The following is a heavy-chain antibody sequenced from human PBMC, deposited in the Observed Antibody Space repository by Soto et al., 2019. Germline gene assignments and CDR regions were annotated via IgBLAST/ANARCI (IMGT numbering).Heavy chain of an antibody. V-gene: IGHV4-59*01. CDR3: VRDLAVAGQDY. CDR1: GGSIRSYY. Sequence: QVQLQESGPGLVKPSETLSLTCTVSGGSIRSYYWSWIRQPPGKGLEWIGYIYNSGSTNYNPSLKSRVTISVDTSKNQLYLSLSSVTAADTAVYYCVRDLAVAGQDYWGQGTLVTVSS. CDR2: IYNSGST. D-gene: IGHD6-19*01. J-gene: IGHJ4*02.